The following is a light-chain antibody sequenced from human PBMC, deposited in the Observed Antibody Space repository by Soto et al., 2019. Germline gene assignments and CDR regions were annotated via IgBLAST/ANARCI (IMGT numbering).Light chain of an antibody. CDR2: AAS. J-gene: IGKJ2*01. Sequence: DIQMTQTQSPLSASVGDTVIITCRVSQGISTYLNWYQQKPGKAPKVLIYAASSLQSGVPSRFSGSGSETDFTLTISSLQPEDFATYSCQQSNIITWPFG. CDR3: QQSNIITWP. V-gene: IGKV1-39*01. CDR1: QGISTY.